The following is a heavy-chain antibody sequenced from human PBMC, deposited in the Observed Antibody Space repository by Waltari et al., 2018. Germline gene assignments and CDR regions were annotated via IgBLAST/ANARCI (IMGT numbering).Heavy chain of an antibody. J-gene: IGHJ4*02. CDR1: GYTFTSYG. V-gene: IGHV1-18*01. CDR2: ISAYNGNT. CDR3: ARDRAGFLWFGELLSLYYFDY. Sequence: QVQLVQSGAEVKKPGASVKVSCKASGYTFTSYGISWVRPAPGQGLEWMGWISAYNGNTNYAQKLQGRVTMTTDTSTSTAYMELRSLRSDDTAVYYCARDRAGFLWFGELLSLYYFDYWGQGTLVTVSS. D-gene: IGHD3-10*01.